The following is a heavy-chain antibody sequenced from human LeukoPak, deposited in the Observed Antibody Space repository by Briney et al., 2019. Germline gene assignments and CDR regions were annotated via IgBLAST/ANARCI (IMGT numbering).Heavy chain of an antibody. V-gene: IGHV3-74*01. D-gene: IGHD3-22*01. Sequence: GGSLRLSCAASGFTFSSYWMHWVRQAPGRGLVWVSRIISDGISTSSADSVKGRVTISRDNAKNTLYMQMNSLRAEDTAVYYCARDYYDSSGYFDGLNYWGQRALVTVSS. J-gene: IGHJ4*02. CDR3: ARDYYDSSGYFDGLNY. CDR2: IISDGIST. CDR1: GFTFSSYW.